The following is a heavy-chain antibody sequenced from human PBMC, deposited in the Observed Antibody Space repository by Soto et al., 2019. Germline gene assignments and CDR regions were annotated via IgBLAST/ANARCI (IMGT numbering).Heavy chain of an antibody. V-gene: IGHV3-7*01. J-gene: IGHJ6*03. CDR3: ARVGVVVVDAESYDYYYYMDV. CDR2: IRQDGSEK. CDR1: GFTFSQFW. D-gene: IGHD2-15*01. Sequence: EVQLVESGGGLVQPGGSLRLSCAASGFTFSQFWMTWVRQAPGKGLEWVANIRQDGSEKYYVDSVKCRLTISRENAKKSLFLQMNSLGVEDTAVYYCARVGVVVVDAESYDYYYYMDVWGKGTAVTVSS.